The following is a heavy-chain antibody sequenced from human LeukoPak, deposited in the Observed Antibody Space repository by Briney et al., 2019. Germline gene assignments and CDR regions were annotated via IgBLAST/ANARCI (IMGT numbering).Heavy chain of an antibody. J-gene: IGHJ4*02. CDR2: ISGSGGST. V-gene: IGHV3-23*01. CDR3: AKKGRYYYDSSGYYPFDY. Sequence: QPGGSLRLSCAASGFTFSSYAMSWVRQAPGKGLEWVSAISGSGGSTYYADSVKGRFTISRDNSKNTLYLQMNSLRAEDTAVYYCAKKGRYYYDSSGYYPFDYWGQGTLVTVSS. CDR1: GFTFSSYA. D-gene: IGHD3-22*01.